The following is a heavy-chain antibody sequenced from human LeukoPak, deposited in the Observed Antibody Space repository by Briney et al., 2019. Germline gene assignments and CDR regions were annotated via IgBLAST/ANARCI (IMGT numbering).Heavy chain of an antibody. D-gene: IGHD3-16*01. J-gene: IGHJ4*02. Sequence: KDGESLKISCKGSGYTFTTYWIAWVRQMPGNGLEWMGIIYPGDSDTRYSPSFQGQVTISADKSINTAYLQWSSLKASDTAMYYCARSGGAHFDYWGQGTLVTVSS. CDR3: ARSGGAHFDY. CDR1: GYTFTTYW. V-gene: IGHV5-51*01. CDR2: IYPGDSDT.